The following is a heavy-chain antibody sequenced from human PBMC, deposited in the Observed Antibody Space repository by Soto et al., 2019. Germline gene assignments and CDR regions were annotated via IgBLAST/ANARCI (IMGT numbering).Heavy chain of an antibody. Sequence: GGSLRLSCTASGFTLQNYAMAWVRQAPGKGLEWVSTLIGGHYGTAYSYSVKGRFTVSRDNSKNCLYLQMNSLGVEDTAMYFCAKGKSTGDIDWFDPWGQGSLVTVCS. J-gene: IGHJ5*02. CDR3: AKGKSTGDIDWFDP. V-gene: IGHV3-23*01. D-gene: IGHD3-10*01. CDR1: GFTLQNYA. CDR2: LIGGHYGT.